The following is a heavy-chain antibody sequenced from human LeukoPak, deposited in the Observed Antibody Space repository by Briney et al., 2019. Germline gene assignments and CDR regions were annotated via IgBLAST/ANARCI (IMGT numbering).Heavy chain of an antibody. V-gene: IGHV1-2*02. CDR2: INPNSGGT. D-gene: IGHD2-2*01. CDR1: GYPFTGHY. CDR3: ARDADCTSTSCYVGY. Sequence: GASVKVSCKASGYPFTGHYIHWVRQVPGQGLEWMGWINPNSGGTSFAQKFQGRVTMTRDTSITTAFMELSSLRSDDTAVYYCARDADCTSTSCYVGYWGQGTLVTVSP. J-gene: IGHJ4*02.